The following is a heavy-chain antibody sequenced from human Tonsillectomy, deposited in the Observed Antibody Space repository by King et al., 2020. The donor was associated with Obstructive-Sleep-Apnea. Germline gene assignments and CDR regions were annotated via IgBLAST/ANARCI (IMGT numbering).Heavy chain of an antibody. CDR1: GFTFSSYA. V-gene: IGHV3-23*04. CDR2: ISGSGGSP. Sequence: VQLVESGGGLVQPGGSLRLSCAASGFTFSSYAMSWVRQAPGKGLEWVSGISGSGGSPYYADSVKGRFTISRDNSKNTLFLQMNSLRAEDTAVYYCAKALERYFDCPLGYWGQGTLVTVSS. D-gene: IGHD3-9*01. J-gene: IGHJ4*02. CDR3: AKALERYFDCPLGY.